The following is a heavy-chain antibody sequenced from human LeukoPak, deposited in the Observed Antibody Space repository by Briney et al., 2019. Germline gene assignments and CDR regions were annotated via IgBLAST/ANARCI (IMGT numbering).Heavy chain of an antibody. CDR2: IYTSGST. Sequence: SETLSLTCTVSGGSISSYYWSWTRQPAGKGLEWIGRIYTSGSTNYNASLKSRVSMSVDTSKNQFSLKLSSVTAADTAVFYCARENSGSYREFDYWGQGTLVTVSS. CDR3: ARENSGSYREFDY. J-gene: IGHJ4*02. V-gene: IGHV4-4*07. D-gene: IGHD1-26*01. CDR1: GGSISSYY.